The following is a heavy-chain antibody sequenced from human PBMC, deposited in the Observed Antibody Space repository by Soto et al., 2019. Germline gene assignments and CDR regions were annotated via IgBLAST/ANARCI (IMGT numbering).Heavy chain of an antibody. V-gene: IGHV4-59*01. D-gene: IGHD6-6*01. CDR2: IYYSGST. CDR3: ARASSGIAARSYYYGMDV. J-gene: IGHJ6*02. CDR1: GGSISSYY. Sequence: LSLTCTVSGGSISSYYWSWIRQPPGKGLEWIGYIYYSGSTNYNPSLKSRVTISVDTSKNQFSLKLSSVTAADTAVYYCARASSGIAARSYYYGMDVWGQGTTVTVSS.